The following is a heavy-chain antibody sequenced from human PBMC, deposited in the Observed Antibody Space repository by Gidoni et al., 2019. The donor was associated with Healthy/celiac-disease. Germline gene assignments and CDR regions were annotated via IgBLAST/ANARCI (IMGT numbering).Heavy chain of an antibody. CDR1: GGSFSGYY. CDR3: ATGRQISSSSPLNWFDP. D-gene: IGHD6-6*01. CDR2: INHSGST. Sequence: QVQLQQWGAGLLKPSETLSLTCAVYGGSFSGYYWSWIRQPPGKGLEWIGEINHSGSTNYNPSLKSRVTISVDTSKNQFSLKLSSVTAADTAVYYCATGRQISSSSPLNWFDPWGQGTLVTVSS. J-gene: IGHJ5*02. V-gene: IGHV4-34*01.